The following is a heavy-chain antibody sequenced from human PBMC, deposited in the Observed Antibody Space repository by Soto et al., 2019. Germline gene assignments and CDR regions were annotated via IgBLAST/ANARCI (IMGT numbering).Heavy chain of an antibody. V-gene: IGHV4-30-4*01. J-gene: IGHJ4*02. CDR2: IYYSGST. CDR1: GGSISSYY. CDR3: ARARGARYFDY. Sequence: PSETLSLTCSVSGGSISSYYWSWIRQPPGKGLEWIGYIYYSGSTYYNPSLKSRVTISVDTSKNKFSLKLSSVTAADTAVYYCARARGARYFDYWGQGTLVTVSS. D-gene: IGHD2-15*01.